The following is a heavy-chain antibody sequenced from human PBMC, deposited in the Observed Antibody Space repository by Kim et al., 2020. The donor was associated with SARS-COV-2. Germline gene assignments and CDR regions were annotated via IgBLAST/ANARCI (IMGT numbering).Heavy chain of an antibody. D-gene: IGHD3-9*01. CDR3: ARHHDILTGYLDAFDI. J-gene: IGHJ3*02. Sequence: SFQGQVTISADKSISTAYLQWSSLKASDTAMYYCARHHDILTGYLDAFDIWGQGTMVTVSS. V-gene: IGHV5-51*01.